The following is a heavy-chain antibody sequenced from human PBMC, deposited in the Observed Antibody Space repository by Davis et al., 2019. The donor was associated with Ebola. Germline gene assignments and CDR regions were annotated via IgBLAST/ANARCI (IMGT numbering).Heavy chain of an antibody. CDR3: ARSNSMIVVGDLLY. J-gene: IGHJ4*02. D-gene: IGHD3-22*01. Sequence: MPSETLSLTCAVYGGSFSGYYWSWIRQPPGKGLEWIGEINHSGSTNYNPSLKSRVTISVDTSKNQFSLKLSSVTAADTAVYYCARSNSMIVVGDLLYWGQGTLVTVSS. V-gene: IGHV4-34*01. CDR2: INHSGST. CDR1: GGSFSGYY.